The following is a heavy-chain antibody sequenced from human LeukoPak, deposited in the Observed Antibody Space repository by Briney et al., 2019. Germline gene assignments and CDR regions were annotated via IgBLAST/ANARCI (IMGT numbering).Heavy chain of an antibody. CDR1: GGSISSSSYY. CDR3: ARTIVATGEIDY. CDR2: IYYSGST. Sequence: SETLSLTCTVSGGSISSSSYYWGWIRQPPGKGLEWIGSIYYSGSTYYNPSLKSRVTISVGTSKNQFSLKLSSVTAADTAVYYCARTIVATGEIDYWGQGTLVTVSS. V-gene: IGHV4-39*01. D-gene: IGHD5-12*01. J-gene: IGHJ4*02.